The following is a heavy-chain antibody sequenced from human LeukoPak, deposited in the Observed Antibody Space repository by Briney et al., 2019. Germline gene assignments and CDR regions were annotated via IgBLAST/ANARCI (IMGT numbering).Heavy chain of an antibody. CDR1: GFTSSTYA. J-gene: IGHJ4*02. V-gene: IGHV3-48*01. CDR2: ISSSSNTI. Sequence: GGSLRLSCAASGFTSSTYAMNWVRQAPGKWLEWVSYISSSSNTIYYADSVQGRFTISRDNANNSLYLQMNSLRAEDTAVYYCARDGYDFWSGYPTTVDFWGQGTLVTVSS. D-gene: IGHD3-3*01. CDR3: ARDGYDFWSGYPTTVDF.